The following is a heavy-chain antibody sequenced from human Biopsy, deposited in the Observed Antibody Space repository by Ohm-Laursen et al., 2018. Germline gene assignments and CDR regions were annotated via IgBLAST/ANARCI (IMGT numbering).Heavy chain of an antibody. CDR1: GFTFNTYG. V-gene: IGHV3-23*01. CDR2: IDVLDYNT. J-gene: IGHJ4*01. CDR3: VRGWGGYNFDS. D-gene: IGHD2-2*02. Sequence: SLRLSCTAPGFTFNTYGMHWVRQAPGKGLEWVSHIDVLDYNTYYVDSVRGRFTISRDNSKEMVYLQITSLRADDTAVYYCVRGWGGYNFDSWGPGTLVTVSS.